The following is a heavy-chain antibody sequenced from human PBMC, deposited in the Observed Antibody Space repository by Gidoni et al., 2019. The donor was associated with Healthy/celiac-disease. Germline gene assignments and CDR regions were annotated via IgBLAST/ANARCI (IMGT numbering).Heavy chain of an antibody. CDR1: GFTFSSYA. Sequence: EVQLLESGGGLVQPGGSLRLSCAASGFTFSSYAMSWVRQAPGKGLEWVSAISGSGGSTYYADSVKGRFTISRDNSKNTLYLQMNSLRAEDTAVYYCAKDRYNWNDYRYRYYFDYWGQGTLVTVSS. CDR2: ISGSGGST. D-gene: IGHD1-20*01. V-gene: IGHV3-23*01. CDR3: AKDRYNWNDYRYRYYFDY. J-gene: IGHJ4*02.